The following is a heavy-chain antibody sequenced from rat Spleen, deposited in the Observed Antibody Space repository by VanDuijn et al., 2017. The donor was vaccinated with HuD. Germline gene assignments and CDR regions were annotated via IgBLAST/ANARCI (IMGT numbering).Heavy chain of an antibody. Sequence: EVQLVESDGGLVQPGRSLKLSCAASGFTFSDYDMAWIRQAPGKGLEWVASITNTGGSTYYRDSVKGRLTISRDNAENTLYLQMDSLRSEDTATYYCARQPAYNYVMDVWGQGASVTVSS. CDR2: ITNTGGST. CDR1: GFTFSDYD. V-gene: IGHV5-29*01. CDR3: ARQPAYNYVMDV. D-gene: IGHD1-4*01. J-gene: IGHJ4*01.